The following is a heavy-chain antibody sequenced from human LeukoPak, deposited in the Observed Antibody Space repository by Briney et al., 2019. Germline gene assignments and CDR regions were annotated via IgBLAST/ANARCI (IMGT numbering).Heavy chain of an antibody. J-gene: IGHJ4*02. Sequence: GGSLRLSCAASGFTFSSYWMHWVRQAPGKGLVWVSRINSDGSSISYADSVKGRFTISRDNAKNTLYLQMNGLRAEDTAVYYCAKEDYSNYGPDYWGQGTLVTVSS. V-gene: IGHV3-74*01. CDR2: INSDGSSI. CDR1: GFTFSSYW. D-gene: IGHD4-11*01. CDR3: AKEDYSNYGPDY.